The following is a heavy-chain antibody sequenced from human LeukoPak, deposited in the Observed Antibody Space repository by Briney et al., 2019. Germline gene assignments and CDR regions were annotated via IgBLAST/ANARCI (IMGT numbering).Heavy chain of an antibody. CDR3: ASSKYSGYGGYFDY. CDR1: GFTFSSYA. J-gene: IGHJ4*02. CDR2: IRSKAYGGTT. V-gene: IGHV3-49*04. Sequence: PGGSLRLSCAASGFTFSSYAMSWVRQAPGKGLEWVGFIRSKAYGGTTEYAASVKGRFTISRDDSKSIAYLQMNSLKTEDTAVYYCASSKYSGYGGYFDYWGQGTLVTVSS. D-gene: IGHD5-12*01.